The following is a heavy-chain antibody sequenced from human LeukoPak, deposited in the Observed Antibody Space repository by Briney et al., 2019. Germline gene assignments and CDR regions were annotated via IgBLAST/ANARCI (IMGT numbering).Heavy chain of an antibody. D-gene: IGHD3-22*01. CDR3: ARTVYDSSGYRFDY. Sequence: PSETLSLTCAVYGGSFSGYYWSWIRQPPGKGLEWIGSIYYSGSTYYNPSLKSRVTISVDTSKNQFSLKLSSVTAADTAVYYCARTVYDSSGYRFDYWGQGTLVTVSS. V-gene: IGHV4-34*01. J-gene: IGHJ4*02. CDR1: GGSFSGYY. CDR2: IYYSGST.